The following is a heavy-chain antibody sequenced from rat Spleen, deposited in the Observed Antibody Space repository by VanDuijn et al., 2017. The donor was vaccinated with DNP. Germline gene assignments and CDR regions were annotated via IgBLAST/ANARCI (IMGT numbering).Heavy chain of an antibody. J-gene: IGHJ2*01. V-gene: IGHV2S13*01. CDR3: ARIGGANWGYYFDY. Sequence: QVQLKESGPGLVQPSQTLSLTCTVSGFSLTSYNVHWVRRPPGKVLAWLGVILSGGNTDYNSALTPRLSISRDTSKSQVFLKMNSLQTEDTAMYFCARIGGANWGYYFDYWGQGVMVTVSS. CDR2: ILSGGNT. CDR1: GFSLTSYN. D-gene: IGHD5-1*01.